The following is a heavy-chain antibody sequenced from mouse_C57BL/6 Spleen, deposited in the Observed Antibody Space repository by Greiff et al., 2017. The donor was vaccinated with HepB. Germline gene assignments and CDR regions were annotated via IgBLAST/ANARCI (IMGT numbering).Heavy chain of an antibody. J-gene: IGHJ1*03. V-gene: IGHV5-6*01. D-gene: IGHD2-5*01. CDR1: GFTFSSYG. Sequence: EVQVVESGGDLVKPGGSLKLSCAASGFTFSSYGMSWVRQTPDKRLEWVATISSGGSYTYYPDSVKGRFTISRDNAKNTLYLQMSSLKSEDTAMYYCAGSNYEGYFDVWGTGTTVTVSS. CDR3: AGSNYEGYFDV. CDR2: ISSGGSYT.